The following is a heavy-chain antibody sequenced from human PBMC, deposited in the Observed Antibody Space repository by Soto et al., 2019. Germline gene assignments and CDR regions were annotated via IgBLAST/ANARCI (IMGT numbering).Heavy chain of an antibody. CDR2: IYYTGST. Sequence: TSETLSLTCRVSGSPISSYYWSWLRQPPGKGLEWIGNIYYTGSTNYHPSLKSRVIMSVESSKKQFSLRLNSVTAADTAVYYCTRVGGYYGDYPNFDYWGQGALVTVSS. J-gene: IGHJ4*02. CDR1: GSPISSYY. CDR3: TRVGGYYGDYPNFDY. V-gene: IGHV4-59*01. D-gene: IGHD4-17*01.